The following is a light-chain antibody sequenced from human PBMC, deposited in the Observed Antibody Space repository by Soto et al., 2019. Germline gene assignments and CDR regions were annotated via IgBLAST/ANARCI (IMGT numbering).Light chain of an antibody. CDR2: AAS. CDR1: QSISNY. CDR3: QQNYNTPFT. J-gene: IGKJ3*01. Sequence: DIQMTQSPSSLSASVGDRVTITCRASQSISNYLNWYQHKPGKAPNLLIYAASSLQSGVPSRFSGSGSGTDFSLTISSLQPEDFATYYCQQNYNTPFTFGPGTKVDIK. V-gene: IGKV1-39*01.